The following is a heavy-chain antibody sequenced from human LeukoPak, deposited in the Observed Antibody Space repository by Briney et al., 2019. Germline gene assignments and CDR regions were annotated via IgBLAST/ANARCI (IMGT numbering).Heavy chain of an antibody. CDR3: ARVQGVADPDFDY. Sequence: SETLSLTCTVSGGSISSYYWSWIRQPPGKGLEWIGYIYYSGSTNYNPSLKSRVTISVDTSKSQFSLKLSSVTAADTAVYYCARVQGVADPDFDYWGQGTLVTVSS. D-gene: IGHD2-15*01. CDR2: IYYSGST. J-gene: IGHJ4*02. V-gene: IGHV4-59*01. CDR1: GGSISSYY.